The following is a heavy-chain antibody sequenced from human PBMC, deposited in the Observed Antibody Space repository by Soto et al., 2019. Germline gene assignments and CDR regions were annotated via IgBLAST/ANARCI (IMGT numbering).Heavy chain of an antibody. V-gene: IGHV1-2*02. CDR1: GYPFTTYY. CDR2: IDPRSGGT. CDR3: ATDDYGIFPY. Sequence: GASVKVSFKVSGYPFTTYYIHWVRQAPGQGLEWMGWIDPRSGGTVYEQKFQGRVTMTRDTSISTVYMDLSGLTSDDTALYYCATDDYGIFPYWGQGSLVTVSS. D-gene: IGHD3-10*01. J-gene: IGHJ4*02.